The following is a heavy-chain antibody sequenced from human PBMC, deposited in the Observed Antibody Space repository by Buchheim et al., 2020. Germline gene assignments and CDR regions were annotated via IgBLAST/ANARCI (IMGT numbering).Heavy chain of an antibody. CDR1: GYTFTSYD. CDR3: ARGRGLFTLELLTAEGSWYFDL. CDR2: MNPNSGNT. J-gene: IGHJ2*01. Sequence: QVQLVQSGAEVKKPGASVKVSCKASGYTFTSYDINWVRQATGQGLEWMGWMNPNSGNTGYAQKFQGRVTMTRNTSISTAYMELSSLRSEDTAVYYCARGRGLFTLELLTAEGSWYFDLWGRGTL. V-gene: IGHV1-8*01. D-gene: IGHD1-26*01.